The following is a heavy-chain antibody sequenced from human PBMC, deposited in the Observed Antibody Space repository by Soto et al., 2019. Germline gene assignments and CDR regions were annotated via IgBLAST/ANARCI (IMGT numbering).Heavy chain of an antibody. V-gene: IGHV5-10-1*01. D-gene: IGHD2-15*01. Sequence: PGESLKISCKGSGYSFAGYWITWVRQKPGKGLEWMGRIDPSDSQTYYSPSFRGHVTISATKSITTVFLQWSSLRASDTAMYYCALHCSGGSCYSGDFDYWGQGTLVTVSS. CDR1: GYSFAGYW. J-gene: IGHJ4*02. CDR2: IDPSDSQT. CDR3: ALHCSGGSCYSGDFDY.